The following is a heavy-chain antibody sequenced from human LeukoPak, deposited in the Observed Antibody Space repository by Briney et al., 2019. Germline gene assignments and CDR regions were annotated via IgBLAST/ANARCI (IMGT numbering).Heavy chain of an antibody. V-gene: IGHV4-34*01. D-gene: IGHD3-9*01. J-gene: IGHJ3*02. CDR3: ARHDWTFDI. CDR2: INHSGST. Sequence: PSETLSLTCAVYGGSFSGYYWSWIRQPPGKGLEWIGEINHSGSTYYNPSLRSRVTISVDTSKNQFSLKLSSVTAADTAVYYCARHDWTFDIWGQGTMVTASS. CDR1: GGSFSGYY.